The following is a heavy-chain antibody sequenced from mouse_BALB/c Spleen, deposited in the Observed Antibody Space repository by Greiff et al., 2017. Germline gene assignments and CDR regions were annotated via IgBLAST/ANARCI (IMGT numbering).Heavy chain of an antibody. CDR2: ISNGGGST. D-gene: IGHD1-2*01. Sequence: EVQGVESGGGLVQPGGSLKLSCAASGFTFSSYTMSWVRQTPEKRLEWVAYISNGGGSTYYPDTVKGRFTISRDNAKNTLYLQMSSLKSEDTAMYYCARHKDGPYYFDYWGQGTTLTVSS. CDR3: ARHKDGPYYFDY. J-gene: IGHJ2*01. CDR1: GFTFSSYT. V-gene: IGHV5-12-2*01.